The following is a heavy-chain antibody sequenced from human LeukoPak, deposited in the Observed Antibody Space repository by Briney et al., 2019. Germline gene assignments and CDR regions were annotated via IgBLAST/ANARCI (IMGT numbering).Heavy chain of an antibody. CDR1: GFTFRNYH. Sequence: GGSLRLSCEASGFTFRNYHMHWVRQAPGKGLEWVSSISSSSSYIYYADSVKGRFTISRDNAKNSLYLQMNSLRAEDTAVYYCARAIQQYSSSVGYWGQGTLVTVSS. CDR3: ARAIQQYSSSVGY. D-gene: IGHD6-6*01. V-gene: IGHV3-21*01. CDR2: ISSSSSYI. J-gene: IGHJ4*02.